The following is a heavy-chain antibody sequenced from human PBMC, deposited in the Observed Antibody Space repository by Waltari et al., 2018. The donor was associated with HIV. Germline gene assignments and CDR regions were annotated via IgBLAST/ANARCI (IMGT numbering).Heavy chain of an antibody. J-gene: IGHJ4*02. V-gene: IGHV1-18*01. D-gene: IGHD3-22*01. CDR2: ISGYNGDT. CDR3: ARDHYYGSSGYYSDY. Sequence: QVHLVQSGAELRKPGASVTVSCKASGYTFTTYVIPWVRQAPGQGLEWMGWISGYNGDTKYAQKVRGRVTMTTDTSTSTAYLEMGSLRFDDTAVYYCARDHYYGSSGYYSDYWGQGTLVTVSS. CDR1: GYTFTTYV.